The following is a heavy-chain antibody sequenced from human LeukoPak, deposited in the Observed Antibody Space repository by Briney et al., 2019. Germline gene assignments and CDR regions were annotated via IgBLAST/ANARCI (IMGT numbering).Heavy chain of an antibody. Sequence: PGGSLRLSCAASGFIFSGSEMNWVRQTPGKGLEWLSYISTSGSPIYYADSVMGRFTISRDNARNSLYLQMDSLRREDTALYYCTKSGKILGYWGQGTLVTVSS. D-gene: IGHD1-26*01. CDR2: ISTSGSPI. CDR1: GFIFSGSE. CDR3: TKSGKILGY. J-gene: IGHJ4*02. V-gene: IGHV3-48*03.